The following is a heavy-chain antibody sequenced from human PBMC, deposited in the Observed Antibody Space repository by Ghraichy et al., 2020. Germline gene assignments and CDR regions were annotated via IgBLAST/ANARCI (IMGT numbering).Heavy chain of an antibody. Sequence: ESLNISCTVSGGSISSSSYYWGWIRQPPGKGLEWIGSIYYSGSTYYNPSLKSRVTISVDTSKNQFSLKLSSVTAADTAVYYCARVTAAAGTYYWGQGTLVTVSS. J-gene: IGHJ4*02. CDR3: ARVTAAAGTYY. V-gene: IGHV4-39*07. CDR1: GGSISSSSYY. CDR2: IYYSGST. D-gene: IGHD6-13*01.